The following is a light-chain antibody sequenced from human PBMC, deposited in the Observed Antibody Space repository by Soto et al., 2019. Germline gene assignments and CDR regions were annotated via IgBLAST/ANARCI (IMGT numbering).Light chain of an antibody. CDR2: EVS. CDR3: SSYQSSSTYV. J-gene: IGLJ1*01. CDR1: SSDVGGYNY. Sequence: QSVLTQPASVSGSPGQSITISCTGTSSDVGGYNYVSWYQQHPGKAPKLMIYEVSNRPSGVSNRFSGSKSGNTASLTISGLQDEEEADYHCSSYQSSSTYVFGTGTKVTV. V-gene: IGLV2-14*01.